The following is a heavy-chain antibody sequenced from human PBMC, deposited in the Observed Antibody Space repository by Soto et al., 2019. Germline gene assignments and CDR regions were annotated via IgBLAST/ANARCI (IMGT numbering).Heavy chain of an antibody. Sequence: SETLSLTYTVSGGSISSSSYYWGWIRQPPGKGLEWIGSIHYSGSTYYNPSLKSRVTISVDTSKNHFSLNLISVTAEDTAVYYCASTKEDSGSGASAIDYWGQGTLVTVSS. J-gene: IGHJ4*02. CDR3: ASTKEDSGSGASAIDY. D-gene: IGHD3-10*01. CDR2: IHYSGST. V-gene: IGHV4-39*02. CDR1: GGSISSSSYY.